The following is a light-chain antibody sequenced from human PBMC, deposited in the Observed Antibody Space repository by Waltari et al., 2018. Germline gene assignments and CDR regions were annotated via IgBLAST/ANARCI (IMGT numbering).Light chain of an antibody. Sequence: DFVMTQSPASLALSLGERATIPCQTSPTVLYNSNTRNYLTWYQQKPGQPPKLLFYWASTRESGVPDRFSASGSGTDFTLTISRLQPEDVAIYYCQQYYSSPYTFGQGTRLEIK. CDR3: QQYYSSPYT. CDR2: WAS. V-gene: IGKV4-1*01. J-gene: IGKJ2*01. CDR1: PTVLYNSNTRNY.